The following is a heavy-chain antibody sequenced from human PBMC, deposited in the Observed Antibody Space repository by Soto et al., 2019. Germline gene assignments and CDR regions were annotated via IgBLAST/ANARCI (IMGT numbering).Heavy chain of an antibody. D-gene: IGHD1-26*01. J-gene: IGHJ6*02. V-gene: IGHV3-23*01. CDR1: GFTFSSYA. CDR2: ISGSGGST. CDR3: AKVGPSYYYGMDV. Sequence: GGSLRLSCAASGFTFSSYAMSWVRPAPGKGLEWVSAISGSGGSTYYADSVKGRFTISRDNSKNSLYLQLNNLRVDDTAVYYCAKVGPSYYYGMDVWGQGTTVTVSS.